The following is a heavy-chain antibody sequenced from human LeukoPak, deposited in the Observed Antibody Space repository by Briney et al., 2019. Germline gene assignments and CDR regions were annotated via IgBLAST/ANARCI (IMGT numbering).Heavy chain of an antibody. D-gene: IGHD3-22*01. Sequence: PGRSLRLSCAASGFTFDDYAMHWVRQAPGKGLEGVSGISWNSGSIGYADSVKGRFTISRDNAKNSLYLQMNSLRAEDTALYYCAKDYYDSSGYLFDYWGQGTLVTVSS. CDR2: ISWNSGSI. CDR3: AKDYYDSSGYLFDY. CDR1: GFTFDDYA. J-gene: IGHJ4*02. V-gene: IGHV3-9*01.